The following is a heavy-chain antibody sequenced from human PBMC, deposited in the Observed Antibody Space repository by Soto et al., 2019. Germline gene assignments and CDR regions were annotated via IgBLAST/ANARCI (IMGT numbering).Heavy chain of an antibody. CDR3: AGLYCSGGSCYPTWYNWFDP. D-gene: IGHD2-15*01. CDR1: GGSISSYY. Sequence: PSETLSLTCTVSGGSISSYYWSWIRQPPGKGLEWIGYIYYSGSTNYNPSLKSRVTISVDTSKNQFSLKLSSVTAADTAVYYCAGLYCSGGSCYPTWYNWFDPWGQGTLVTVS. V-gene: IGHV4-59*01. CDR2: IYYSGST. J-gene: IGHJ5*02.